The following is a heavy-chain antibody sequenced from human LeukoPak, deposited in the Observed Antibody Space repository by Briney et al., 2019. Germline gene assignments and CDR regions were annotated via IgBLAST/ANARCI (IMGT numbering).Heavy chain of an antibody. Sequence: SETLSLTCTVSGGSINTAYYWGWIRQPPGKGPEWIGSIYYSGTPYYNPSLKSRVTMSIDTSKNHFSMRLTSVTAADTAVYFCARDLSVNAFDIWGQGTLVTVSS. J-gene: IGHJ3*02. D-gene: IGHD2/OR15-2a*01. V-gene: IGHV4-39*02. CDR3: ARDLSVNAFDI. CDR1: GGSINTAYY. CDR2: IYYSGTP.